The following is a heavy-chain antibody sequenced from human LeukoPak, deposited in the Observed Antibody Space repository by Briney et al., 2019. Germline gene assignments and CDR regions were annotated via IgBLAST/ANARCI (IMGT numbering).Heavy chain of an antibody. CDR1: GFTFSSHE. CDR2: ISSSGSTI. D-gene: IGHD3-16*02. V-gene: IGHV3-48*03. Sequence: GGSLRLSCAASGFTFSSHEMNWVRQAPGKGLEWVSYISSSGSTIYYADSVKGRFTISRDNAKNSLYLQMNSLRAEDTAVYYCATGYDYVWGSYRYTGNWGQGTLVTVSS. J-gene: IGHJ4*02. CDR3: ATGYDYVWGSYRYTGN.